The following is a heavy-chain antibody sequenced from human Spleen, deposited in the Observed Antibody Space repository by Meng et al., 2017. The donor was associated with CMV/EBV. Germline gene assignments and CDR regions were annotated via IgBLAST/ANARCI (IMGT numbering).Heavy chain of an antibody. CDR3: AKESVGGFDP. V-gene: IGHV3-9*01. D-gene: IGHD4-17*01. CDR2: ISWNSDNR. CDR1: GFTFDDYV. J-gene: IGHJ5*02. Sequence: SLKISCAASGFTFDDYVMHWVRQVPGKGLEWVSGISWNSDNRGYADSVKGRFTISRDNTKNSLYLQMNSLRAEDTALYYCAKESVGGFDPWGQGTLVTVSS.